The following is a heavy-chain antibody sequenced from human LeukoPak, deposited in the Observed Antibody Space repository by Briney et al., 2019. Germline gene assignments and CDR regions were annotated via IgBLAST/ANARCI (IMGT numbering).Heavy chain of an antibody. CDR3: AKGSGYYVDY. J-gene: IGHJ4*02. CDR1: GFTFSGY. Sequence: PGGSLRLSXAASGFTFSGYMHWVRQAPGKGLEWVTFIRYDGNNKYYADSVKGRFTISRDNSKNTLYLQMNSLRADDTAVYYCAKGSGYYVDYWGQGTLVTVSS. D-gene: IGHD6-19*01. V-gene: IGHV3-30*02. CDR2: IRYDGNNK.